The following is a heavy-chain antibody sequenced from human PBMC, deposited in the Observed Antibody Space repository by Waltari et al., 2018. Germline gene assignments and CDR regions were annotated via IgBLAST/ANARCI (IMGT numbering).Heavy chain of an antibody. CDR2: IIQRGST. Sequence: QVLLQQWCAGLLKPSETLSLTCAVYGGSFSGYYWTWIRQPPGKGLEWSGEIIQRGSTNYNPPLKSRVTTSVATSNNQFSLNLSSVTAADTAVYYCARGRNYTGHLPDYWGQGNMVTVPS. CDR3: ARGRNYTGHLPDY. V-gene: IGHV4-34*01. D-gene: IGHD1-7*01. CDR1: GGSFSGYY. J-gene: IGHJ4*02.